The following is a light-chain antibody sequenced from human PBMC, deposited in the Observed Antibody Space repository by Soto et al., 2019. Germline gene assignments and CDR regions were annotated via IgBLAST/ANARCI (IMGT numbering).Light chain of an antibody. CDR2: GAS. CDR1: ESVSSN. Sequence: EIVMTQSPATLSVSPGERATLSCRASESVSSNLAWYQQKPGQAPRLLIYGASTRATGIAARFSGSGSGTEFTLTISSLQSEDFAVYYCQQYQKWPPRTFGQGTKVEI. V-gene: IGKV3-15*01. J-gene: IGKJ1*01. CDR3: QQYQKWPPRT.